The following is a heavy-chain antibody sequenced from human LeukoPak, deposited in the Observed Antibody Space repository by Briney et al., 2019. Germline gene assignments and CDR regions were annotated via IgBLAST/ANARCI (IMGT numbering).Heavy chain of an antibody. CDR2: FDPEDGET. J-gene: IGHJ3*02. Sequence: GASVKVSCKVSGYTLTELSMHWVRQAPGKGLEWMGGFDPEDGETIYAQKFQGRVTMTEDTSTDTAYMELSSLRSEDTAVYYCATFTSGGSRDAFDIWGQGAMVTVSS. CDR1: GYTLTELS. D-gene: IGHD2-15*01. V-gene: IGHV1-24*01. CDR3: ATFTSGGSRDAFDI.